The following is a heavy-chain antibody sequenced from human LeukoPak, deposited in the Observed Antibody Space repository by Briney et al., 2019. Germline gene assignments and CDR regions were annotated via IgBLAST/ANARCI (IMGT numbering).Heavy chain of an antibody. Sequence: PSETLSLTCTVSGGSISSYYWSWIRQPPGKGLEWIGYFYYSGSTNYNPSLKSRVTISVDTSKNQFSLKLSSVTAADTAVYYCARQGYYDSSGYPDSPYYYGMDVWGQGTTVTVSS. CDR3: ARQGYYDSSGYPDSPYYYGMDV. CDR2: FYYSGST. J-gene: IGHJ6*02. D-gene: IGHD3-22*01. V-gene: IGHV4-59*08. CDR1: GGSISSYY.